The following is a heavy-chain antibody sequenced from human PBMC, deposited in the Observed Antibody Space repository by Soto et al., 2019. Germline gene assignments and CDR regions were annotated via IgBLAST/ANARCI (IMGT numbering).Heavy chain of an antibody. CDR1: NGSVSSGTYS. J-gene: IGHJ6*02. D-gene: IGHD1-1*01. CDR3: AKARGANNWANYYGLDV. Sequence: SETLSLTCTVSNGSVSSGTYSWSWVRQPPGKGLEWIGYIYYSGTTYYTPSLKSRLTMSMDRANDHFSLNLTSVTAADTAVYYCAKARGANNWANYYGLDVWGQGTTVTVSS. V-gene: IGHV4-30-2*01. CDR2: IYYSGTT.